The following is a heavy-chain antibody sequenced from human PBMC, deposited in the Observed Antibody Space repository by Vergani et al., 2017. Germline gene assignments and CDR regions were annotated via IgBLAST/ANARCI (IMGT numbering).Heavy chain of an antibody. Sequence: QLQLQESGPGLVKPSETLSLTCTVSGGSISSSSYYWGWIRQPPGKGLEWIGSTYYSGSTYYNPSLKSRVTISVDTSENQFSLKLSSVTAADTAVYYCARXRSIAAAGSYYYYGMDVWGQGTTVTVSS. CDR3: ARXRSIAAAGSYYYYGMDV. CDR2: TYYSGST. V-gene: IGHV4-39*07. CDR1: GGSISSSSYY. J-gene: IGHJ6*02. D-gene: IGHD6-13*01.